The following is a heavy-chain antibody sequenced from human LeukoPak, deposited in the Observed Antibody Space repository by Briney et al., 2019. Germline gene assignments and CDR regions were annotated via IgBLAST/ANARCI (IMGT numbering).Heavy chain of an antibody. CDR1: GGSLSSYY. V-gene: IGHV4-59*08. CDR2: IYSSGHT. D-gene: IGHD6-13*01. J-gene: IGHJ4*02. Sequence: SETLSLTCTVFGGSLSSYYWSWIRQPPGKGLEWIGYIYSSGHTNYNPSLKSRVTISVDTSKNQFSLNLRSVTAADTAVYYCARHFSGAAAPLPFDYWGQGTLVTVSS. CDR3: ARHFSGAAAPLPFDY.